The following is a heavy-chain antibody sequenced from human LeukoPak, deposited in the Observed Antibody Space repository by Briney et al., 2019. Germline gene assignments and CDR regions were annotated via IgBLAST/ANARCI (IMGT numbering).Heavy chain of an antibody. Sequence: ASVKVSCKASGYTFTGYYMHWVRQAPGQGLEWMGWINPNRGGTNYAQKFQGRVTMTRDTSISTAYMELSRLRSDDTAVYYCARDLYGGNSPDYWGQGTLVTVSS. J-gene: IGHJ4*02. D-gene: IGHD4-23*01. CDR3: ARDLYGGNSPDY. CDR2: INPNRGGT. CDR1: GYTFTGYY. V-gene: IGHV1-2*02.